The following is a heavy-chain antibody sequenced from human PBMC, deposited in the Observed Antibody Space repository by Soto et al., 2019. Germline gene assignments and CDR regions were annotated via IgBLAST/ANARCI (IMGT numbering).Heavy chain of an antibody. CDR2: ISYDGSNK. D-gene: IGHD6-19*01. CDR3: ARAASSDDAFDI. CDR1: GFTLSSYA. V-gene: IGHV3-30-3*01. J-gene: IGHJ3*02. Sequence: QVQLVESGGGVVQSGRSLRLSCAASGFTLSSYAMHWVRQAPGKGLEWVAVISYDGSNKYYADSVKGRFTISRDNSKNTLYQQMNSLTAEDTAEYYCARAASSDDAFDIWGQGTMVTVSS.